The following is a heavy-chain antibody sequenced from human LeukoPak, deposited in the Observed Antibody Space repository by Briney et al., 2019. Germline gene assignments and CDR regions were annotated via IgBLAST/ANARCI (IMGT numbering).Heavy chain of an antibody. CDR1: GYRFTNFW. CDR3: ARRLSSSWYGVDY. V-gene: IGHV5-51*01. J-gene: IGHJ4*02. CDR2: INPGDSDV. Sequence: GESLKISCKGSGYRFTNFWIGWVRQMPGKGLEWMGIINPGDSDVRYSPSFQGQVTISADKSISTAYLQWSSLKASDTAMYYCARRLSSSWYGVDYWGQGTLVTVSS. D-gene: IGHD6-13*01.